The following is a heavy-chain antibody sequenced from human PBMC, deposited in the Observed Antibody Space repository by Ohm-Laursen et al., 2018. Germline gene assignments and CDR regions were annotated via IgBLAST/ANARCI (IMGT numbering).Heavy chain of an antibody. CDR3: ARDSSRRAREGGMDV. CDR2: ISETGSHI. CDR1: GFTVSYNY. D-gene: IGHD6-6*01. Sequence: GSLRLSCAASGFTVSYNYMTWVRQAPGKGLEWISYISETGSHIYDADSMGGRFTVARDNAKNLLYLQLNSLRVEDTAVYYCARDSSRRAREGGMDVWGQGTMVTVSS. V-gene: IGHV3-11*04. J-gene: IGHJ6*02.